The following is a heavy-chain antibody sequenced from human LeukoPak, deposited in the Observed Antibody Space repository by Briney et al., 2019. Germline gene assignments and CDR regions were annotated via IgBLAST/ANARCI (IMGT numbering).Heavy chain of an antibody. D-gene: IGHD6-19*01. CDR1: GYSFTSYW. V-gene: IGHV5-51*01. CDR3: ARLAPWKAVAGTFSGYYYYGMDV. Sequence: GESLKISCQGSGYSFTSYWIGWVRQMPGKGLEWMGIIYPGDSDTRYSPSFQGQVTISADKSISTAYLQWSSLKASDTAMYYCARLAPWKAVAGTFSGYYYYGMDVWGQGTTVTVSS. J-gene: IGHJ6*02. CDR2: IYPGDSDT.